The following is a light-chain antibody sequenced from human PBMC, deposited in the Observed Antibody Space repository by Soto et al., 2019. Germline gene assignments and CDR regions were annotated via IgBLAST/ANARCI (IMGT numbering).Light chain of an antibody. CDR1: QSVKTF. CDR2: DAS. J-gene: IGKJ5*01. V-gene: IGKV3-11*01. Sequence: EIVLTQSPGTLCLSPGERATLSCRASQSVKTFLVWYQHRPGQAPRVLIYDASHRASGIPARFSGSGSGTDFTLTISSLEPEDAALYYCQQRSNWPPITFGQGTQREIK. CDR3: QQRSNWPPIT.